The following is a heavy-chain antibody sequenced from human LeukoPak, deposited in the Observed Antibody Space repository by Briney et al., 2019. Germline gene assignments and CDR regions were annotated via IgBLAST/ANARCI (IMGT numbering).Heavy chain of an antibody. D-gene: IGHD6-13*01. CDR1: GFTFSSYA. CDR2: ISGGGSST. J-gene: IGHJ4*02. V-gene: IGHV3-23*01. Sequence: GGSLRLSCSASGFTFSSYAMTSVRQTPGKGLEWVSAISGGGSSTYFADSVKGRFTISRDNSRNTLYLQMNSLRAEDTAIYYCAKLRRGAAAGEFDYWGQGTLVTVSS. CDR3: AKLRRGAAAGEFDY.